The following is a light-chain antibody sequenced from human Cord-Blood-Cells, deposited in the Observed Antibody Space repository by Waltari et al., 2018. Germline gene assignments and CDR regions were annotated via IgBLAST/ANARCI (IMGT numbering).Light chain of an antibody. CDR3: SSYTSSSTLV. CDR1: SSDVGGYNY. V-gene: IGLV2-14*01. Sequence: QSALTQPASVSGSPAQSITIACPGTSSDVGGYNYVCWYQQHPGKAPKLMIYDVSNRPSGVSNRFSGSKSGNTASLTISGLQAEDEADYYCSSYTSSSTLVFGGGTKLTVL. CDR2: DVS. J-gene: IGLJ3*02.